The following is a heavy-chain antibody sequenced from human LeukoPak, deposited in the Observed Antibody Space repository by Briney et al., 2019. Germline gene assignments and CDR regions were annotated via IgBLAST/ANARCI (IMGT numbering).Heavy chain of an antibody. CDR3: ARDPSSSPYYYYYMDV. V-gene: IGHV1-2*02. CDR1: GYTFTGYY. D-gene: IGHD6-6*01. CDR2: INPNSGGT. Sequence: ASVKVSCKASGYTFTGYYMHWVRQAPGQGLEWMGWINPNSGGTNNAQKFQGRVTMTRDTSISTAYMELSSLRSEDTAVYYCARDPSSSPYYYYYMDVWGKGTTVTVSS. J-gene: IGHJ6*03.